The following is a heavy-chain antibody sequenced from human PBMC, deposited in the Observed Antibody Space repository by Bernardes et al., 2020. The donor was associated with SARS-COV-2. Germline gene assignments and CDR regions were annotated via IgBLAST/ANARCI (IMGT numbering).Heavy chain of an antibody. CDR1: GYTFSSYG. CDR2: ISADNGNT. V-gene: IGHV1-18*01. CDR3: AVDSSRYYSSDY. Sequence: AGVKVSCKASGYTFSSYGISWVRQAPGQGLEWMGWISADNGNTNYAQKFQGRVTMTTDTSTSTAYMELRSLRSDDTAVYYCAVDSSRYYSSDYWGQGTLVTVSS. D-gene: IGHD3-22*01. J-gene: IGHJ4*02.